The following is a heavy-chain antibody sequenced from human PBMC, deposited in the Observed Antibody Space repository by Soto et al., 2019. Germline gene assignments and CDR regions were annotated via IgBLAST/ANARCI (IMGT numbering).Heavy chain of an antibody. J-gene: IGHJ4*02. CDR3: ARVWYSSGWYVYDY. D-gene: IGHD6-19*01. Sequence: GGSLRLSCSASGFTFGDYWMHWVRQAPGKGLVWVSRINSDGSTTRYADSVKGRFTISRDNAKNTLDLQMNSLRAEDTAVYYCARVWYSSGWYVYDYWGQGTLVTVSS. CDR2: INSDGSTT. V-gene: IGHV3-74*01. CDR1: GFTFGDYW.